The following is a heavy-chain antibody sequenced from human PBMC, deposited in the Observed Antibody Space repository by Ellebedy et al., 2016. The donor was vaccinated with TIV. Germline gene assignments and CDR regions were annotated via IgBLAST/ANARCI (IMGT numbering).Heavy chain of an antibody. CDR3: ARYPRSGGDRAFDV. CDR1: GFAFGKYW. V-gene: IGHV3-7*03. CDR2: IDQDASEK. Sequence: GGSLRLSCAASGFAFGKYWMSWVRQAPGKGLEWVANIDQDASEKNYVDSVKGRFTISRDNAKNSLDLQMSTLRAEDTAFYYCARYPRSGGDRAFDVWGQGTMVTVSS. J-gene: IGHJ3*01. D-gene: IGHD3-10*01.